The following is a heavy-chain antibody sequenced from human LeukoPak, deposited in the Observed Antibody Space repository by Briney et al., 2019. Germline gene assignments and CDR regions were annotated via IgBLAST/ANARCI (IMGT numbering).Heavy chain of an antibody. J-gene: IGHJ3*02. Sequence: SQTLSLTCTVSGGSISSGGYYWSWIRQPPGKGLEWIGYIYHSGSTYYNPSLKSRVTISVDRSKNQFSLKLSSVTAADTAVYYCARSYSGSHRAFDIWGQGTMVTVSS. V-gene: IGHV4-30-2*01. CDR1: GGSISSGGYY. CDR3: ARSYSGSHRAFDI. CDR2: IYHSGST. D-gene: IGHD1-26*01.